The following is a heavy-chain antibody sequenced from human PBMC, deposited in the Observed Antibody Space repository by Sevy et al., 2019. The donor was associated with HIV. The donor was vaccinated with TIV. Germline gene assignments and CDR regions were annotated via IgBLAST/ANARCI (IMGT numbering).Heavy chain of an antibody. Sequence: GESLKISCAASGFTFSDDWMSWVRQAPGKGLEGKGLEWVSTISGGGGGTYYADSVRGRFTISRDNSKNTLYLQVNSLRVEDTAVYYCAKHYIHDIADGWYFDLWGRGTLVTVSS. CDR1: GFTFSDDW. J-gene: IGHJ2*01. CDR2: ISGGGGGT. V-gene: IGHV3-23*01. CDR3: AKHYIHDIADGWYFDL. D-gene: IGHD6-13*01.